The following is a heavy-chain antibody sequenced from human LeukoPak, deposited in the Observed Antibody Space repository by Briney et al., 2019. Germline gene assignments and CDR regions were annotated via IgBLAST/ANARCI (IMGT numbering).Heavy chain of an antibody. CDR1: GFTFDDYA. Sequence: PGGSLRLSCAASGFTFDDYAMHWVRQAPGKGLEWVSGISWNSGSIGYADSVKGRFTISRDNAKNPLYLQMNSLRAEDTALYYCAKGRVPSYFDYWGQGTLVTVSS. CDR3: AKGRVPSYFDY. V-gene: IGHV3-9*01. CDR2: ISWNSGSI. J-gene: IGHJ4*02.